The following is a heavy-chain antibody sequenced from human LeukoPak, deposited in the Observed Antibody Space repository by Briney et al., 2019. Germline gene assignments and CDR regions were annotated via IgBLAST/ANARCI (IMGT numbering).Heavy chain of an antibody. CDR3: ARTPSGAVAGTFDY. Sequence: GGSLRLSCAASGFTFSSYGMHWVRQAPGKGLEWVAVISYDGSNKYYADSVKGRFTISRDNAENSLYLQMNSLRAEDTAVYYCARTPSGAVAGTFDYWGQGTLVTVSS. V-gene: IGHV3-30*03. J-gene: IGHJ4*02. CDR1: GFTFSSYG. D-gene: IGHD6-19*01. CDR2: ISYDGSNK.